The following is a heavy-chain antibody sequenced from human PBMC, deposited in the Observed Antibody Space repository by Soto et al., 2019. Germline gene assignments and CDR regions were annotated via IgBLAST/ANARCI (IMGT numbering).Heavy chain of an antibody. V-gene: IGHV4-59*01. J-gene: IGHJ4*02. CDR1: GGSISSYY. CDR2: IYYSGST. D-gene: IGHD6-13*01. CDR3: ARGLRAASYYFDY. Sequence: PSETLSLTCTFSGGSISSYYWSCIRQPPGKGLEWIGYIYYSGSTNYNPSLKSRVTISVDTSKNQFSLKLSSVTAADTAVYYCARGLRAASYYFDYWGQGTLVTVSS.